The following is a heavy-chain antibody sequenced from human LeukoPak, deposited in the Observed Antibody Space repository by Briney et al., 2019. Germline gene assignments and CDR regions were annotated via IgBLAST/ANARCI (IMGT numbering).Heavy chain of an antibody. D-gene: IGHD3-10*01. J-gene: IGHJ6*03. CDR2: INGDGSST. V-gene: IGHV3-74*01. CDR1: GFTFSSYW. CDR3: AREGEGGFGELLDDYYYFMDV. Sequence: QPGGSLRLSCAASGFTFSSYWMNWVRQAPGKGLVWVSRINGDGSSTNYADSVKGRFTIDRDNSRNTVYLQMNSLRPEDTAVYSCAREGEGGFGELLDDYYYFMDVWGKGTTVTVSS.